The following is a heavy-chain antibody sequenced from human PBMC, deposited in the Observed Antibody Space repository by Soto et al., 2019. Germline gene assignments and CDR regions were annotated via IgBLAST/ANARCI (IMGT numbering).Heavy chain of an antibody. CDR3: TRHSETTVVTPPFDY. CDR1: GFTFSGSA. J-gene: IGHJ4*02. V-gene: IGHV3-73*01. D-gene: IGHD4-17*01. Sequence: GGSLRLSCAASGFTFSGSAMHWVRQASGKGLEWVGRIRSKANSYATAYAASVKGRFTISRDDSKNTVYLQMNSLKTEDTAVYYCTRHSETTVVTPPFDYWGQGTLVTVSS. CDR2: IRSKANSYAT.